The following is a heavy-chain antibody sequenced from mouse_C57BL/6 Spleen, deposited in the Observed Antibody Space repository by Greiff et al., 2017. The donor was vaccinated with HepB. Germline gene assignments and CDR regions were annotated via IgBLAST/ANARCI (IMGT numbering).Heavy chain of an antibody. CDR2: INPGSGGT. V-gene: IGHV1-54*01. CDR3: ARLCTAMNYLNN. CDR1: GYAFTNYL. J-gene: IGHJ2*01. Sequence: QVQLQQSGAELVRPGTSVKVSCKASGYAFTNYLIEWVKQRPGQGLEWIGVINPGSGGTTYNEKFKGKATLTADNSSSTAYMQRRILTSEDSAVNVVARLCTAMNYLNNWGQGTTLTVSS. D-gene: IGHD3-1*01.